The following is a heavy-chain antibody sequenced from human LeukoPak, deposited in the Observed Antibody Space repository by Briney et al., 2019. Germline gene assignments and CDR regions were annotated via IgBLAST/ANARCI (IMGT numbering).Heavy chain of an antibody. CDR2: INPNSGGT. CDR1: GYTFTGYY. CDR3: ARDLAMVRGVIITWAGSDDAFDI. J-gene: IGHJ3*02. V-gene: IGHV1-2*06. Sequence: ASVKVSCKASGYTFTGYYMHWVRQAPGQGLEWMGRINPNSGGTNYAQKFQGRVTMTRDTSISTAYMELSRLRSDDTAVYYCARDLAMVRGVIITWAGSDDAFDIWGQGTMVTVSS. D-gene: IGHD3-10*01.